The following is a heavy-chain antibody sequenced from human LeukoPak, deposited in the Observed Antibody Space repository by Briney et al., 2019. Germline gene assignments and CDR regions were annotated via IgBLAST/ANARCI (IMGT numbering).Heavy chain of an antibody. CDR3: ARDRITIFPYYYMDV. D-gene: IGHD3-3*01. CDR2: IIPIFGTA. V-gene: IGHV1-69*13. Sequence: GASVKVSCKASGGTFSSYAISWVRQATGQGLEWMGGIIPIFGTANYAQKFQGRVTITADESTSTAYMELSSLRSEDTAVYYCARDRITIFPYYYMDVWGKGTTVTVSS. CDR1: GGTFSSYA. J-gene: IGHJ6*03.